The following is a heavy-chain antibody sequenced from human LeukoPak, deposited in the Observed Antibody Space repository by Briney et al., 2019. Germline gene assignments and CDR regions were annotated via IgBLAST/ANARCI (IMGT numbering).Heavy chain of an antibody. Sequence: GASVKVSCKASGYTFTSYDINWVRQATGQGLEWMGWMNPNSGNTGYAQKFQGRVTMTRNTSISTAYMELSSLRSEDTAVYYCASGYGSGSYPPRNNWFDPWGQGTLVTVSS. CDR3: ASGYGSGSYPPRNNWFDP. CDR2: MNPNSGNT. V-gene: IGHV1-8*01. J-gene: IGHJ5*02. CDR1: GYTFTSYD. D-gene: IGHD3-10*01.